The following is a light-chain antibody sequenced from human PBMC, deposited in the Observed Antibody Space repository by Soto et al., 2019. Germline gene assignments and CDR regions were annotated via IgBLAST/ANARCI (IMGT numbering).Light chain of an antibody. CDR3: QQYDDLPS. J-gene: IGKJ3*01. Sequence: DLKMTQSPSSLSASVGDRVTITCQASQDIDRYLNWYQQKPGKAPKLLIYDAFRLETGVPSRFSASGSGTDFTFTITSLQPEDIATYYCQQYDDLPSFGPGTKVDI. V-gene: IGKV1-33*01. CDR2: DAF. CDR1: QDIDRY.